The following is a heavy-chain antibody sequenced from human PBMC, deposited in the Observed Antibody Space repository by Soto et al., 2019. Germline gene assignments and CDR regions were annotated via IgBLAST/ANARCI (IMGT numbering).Heavy chain of an antibody. D-gene: IGHD3-10*01. CDR2: IIPLFGTP. CDR3: ANERVGEMATGGYFHY. Sequence: QVQLVQSGAEVKRPGSSVKVSCKISGGTFSNGAFSWVRQAPGQGLEWMGGIIPLFGTPSYAQKFQGRVTVTADESSSTVYMELSSLTSEDTAIYYCANERVGEMATGGYFHYWGQGTLVSVSS. CDR1: GGTFSNGA. J-gene: IGHJ4*02. V-gene: IGHV1-69*01.